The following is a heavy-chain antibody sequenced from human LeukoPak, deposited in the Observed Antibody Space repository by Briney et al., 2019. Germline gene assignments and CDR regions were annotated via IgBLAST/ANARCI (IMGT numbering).Heavy chain of an antibody. D-gene: IGHD3-22*01. J-gene: IGHJ3*02. V-gene: IGHV4-59*01. CDR3: ARIGYSDAFDI. Sequence: SETLSLTCTVSGGSISSYYWSWIRQPPGKGLEWIGYIYYSGSTYYNPSLKSRVTISVDTSKNQFSLKLSSVTAADTAVYYCARIGYSDAFDIWGQGTMVTASS. CDR2: IYYSGST. CDR1: GGSISSYY.